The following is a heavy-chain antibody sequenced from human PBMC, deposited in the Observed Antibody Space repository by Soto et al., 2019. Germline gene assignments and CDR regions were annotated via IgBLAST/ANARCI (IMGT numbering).Heavy chain of an antibody. CDR3: ARAKAPLYSSSWYWFDP. V-gene: IGHV4-59*08. CDR1: GGSISSYY. J-gene: IGHJ5*02. Sequence: PSETLSLTCTVSGGSISSYYWSWIRQPPGKGLEYIGYIYYSGSTNYNPSLNSRVTISVDTSNNQFSVTAADTAVYYCARAKAPLYSSSWYWFDPWGQGTLVTISS. D-gene: IGHD6-13*01. CDR2: IYYSGST.